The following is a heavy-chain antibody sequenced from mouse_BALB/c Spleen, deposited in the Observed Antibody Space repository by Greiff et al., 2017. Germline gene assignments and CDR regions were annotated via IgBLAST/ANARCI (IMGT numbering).Heavy chain of an antibody. CDR1: GFTFSSFG. V-gene: IGHV5-17*02. CDR2: ISSGSSTI. D-gene: IGHD2-1*01. Sequence: EVKLVESGGGLVQPGGSRKLSCAASGFTFSSFGMHWVRQAPEKGLEWVAYISSGSSTIYYADTVKGRFTISRDNPKNTLFLQMTSLRSEDTAMYYCARGGKRSLYAMDYWGQGTSVTVSS. J-gene: IGHJ4*01. CDR3: ARGGKRSLYAMDY.